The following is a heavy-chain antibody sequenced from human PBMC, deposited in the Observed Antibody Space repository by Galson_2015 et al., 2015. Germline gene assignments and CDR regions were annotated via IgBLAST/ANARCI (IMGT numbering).Heavy chain of an antibody. CDR2: ISYDGSNK. D-gene: IGHD1-26*01. Sequence: SLRLSCAASGFTFSSYAMHWVRQAPGKGLEWVAVISYDGSNKYYADSVKGRFTISRDNSKNTLYLRMNSLRAEDTAVYYCARVGATRGPIDYWGQGTLVTVSS. V-gene: IGHV3-30-3*01. CDR3: ARVGATRGPIDY. J-gene: IGHJ4*02. CDR1: GFTFSSYA.